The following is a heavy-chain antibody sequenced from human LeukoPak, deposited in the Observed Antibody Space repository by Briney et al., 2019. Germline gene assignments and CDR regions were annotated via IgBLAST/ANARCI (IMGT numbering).Heavy chain of an antibody. V-gene: IGHV3-48*04. J-gene: IGHJ4*02. CDR3: ARDRTEEESETYYDFWSGYYIPQWKSHIPSY. D-gene: IGHD3-3*01. Sequence: GGSLRLSCAASGFTFSSYSMNWVRQAPGKGLEWVSYISSSGSTIYYADSVKGRFTISRDNAKNSLYLQMNSLRAEDTAVYYCARDRTEEESETYYDFWSGYYIPQWKSHIPSYWGQGTLVTVCS. CDR2: ISSSGSTI. CDR1: GFTFSSYS.